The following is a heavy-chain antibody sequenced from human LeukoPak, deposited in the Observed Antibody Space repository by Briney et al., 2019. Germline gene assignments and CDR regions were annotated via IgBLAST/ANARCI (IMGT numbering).Heavy chain of an antibody. V-gene: IGHV1-8*01. Sequence: ASVKVSCKASGYTFTSYDINWVRQATGQGLEWMGWMNPNSGNTGYAQKFQGRVTMTRNTSISTAYMELSSLRSEDTAVYYCARGRNVVVPAAIMGYYYYGMDVWGQGTTVTVSS. CDR3: ARGRNVVVPAAIMGYYYYGMDV. D-gene: IGHD2-2*02. J-gene: IGHJ6*02. CDR1: GYTFTSYD. CDR2: MNPNSGNT.